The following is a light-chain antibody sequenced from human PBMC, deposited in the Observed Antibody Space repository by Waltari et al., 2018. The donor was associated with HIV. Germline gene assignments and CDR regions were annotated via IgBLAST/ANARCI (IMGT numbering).Light chain of an antibody. J-gene: IGLJ2*01. CDR3: QTCDSNYVV. Sequence: SSELTQPPSLSVSAGLTAILTCSGDRLGNKYAFWYQQKPGQTPVLVIYQDTKRPSGIPVRFSGSNSGTTATLTISGTQAMDEAEYYCQTCDSNYVVFGGVTKLTVL. CDR1: RLGNKY. CDR2: QDT. V-gene: IGLV3-1*01.